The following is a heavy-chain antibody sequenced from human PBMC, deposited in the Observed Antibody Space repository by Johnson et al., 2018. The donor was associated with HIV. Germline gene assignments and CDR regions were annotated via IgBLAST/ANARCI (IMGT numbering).Heavy chain of an antibody. Sequence: QVQLVESGGGLVQPGGSLRLSCVASGFTFSSYGMHWVRQAPGKGLEWVAFIRYDGSIQYYTDSVKGRFTISRDNSRNTLFLQMNSLRVEDTAMYYCAQEKSSGWSFHAFDIWGQGTVVTVSS. CDR3: AQEKSSGWSFHAFDI. D-gene: IGHD6-19*01. J-gene: IGHJ3*02. V-gene: IGHV3-30*02. CDR2: IRYDGSIQ. CDR1: GFTFSSYG.